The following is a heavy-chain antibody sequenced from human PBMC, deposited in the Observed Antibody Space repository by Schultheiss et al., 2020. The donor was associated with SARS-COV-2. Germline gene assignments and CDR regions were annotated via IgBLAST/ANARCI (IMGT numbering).Heavy chain of an antibody. CDR2: INRNDAGT. V-gene: IGHV1-2*02. CDR1: GYTFTSYG. D-gene: IGHD4-11*01. CDR3: ARSPDYWNFDS. Sequence: ASVKVSCKASGYTFTSYGISWVRQAPGQGLEWMGWINRNDAGTNYAQKFQGRVTMTRDTSISTAYMELSRLRSDDTAVYYCARSPDYWNFDSWGQGTLVTVSS. J-gene: IGHJ4*02.